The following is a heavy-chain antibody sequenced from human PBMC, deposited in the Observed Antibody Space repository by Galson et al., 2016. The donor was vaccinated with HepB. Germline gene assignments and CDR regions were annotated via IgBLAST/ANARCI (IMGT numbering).Heavy chain of an antibody. Sequence: CAISGDSVSSNSATWNWIRQSSSRGLEWLGRTYYRSAWLDDYAISVKSRISINPDTSKNRFSLHLSSVTPEDTAVYYCTRERRYCSDGSCYSFDYWGLGILVTVSS. J-gene: IGHJ4*02. CDR1: GDSVSSNSAT. D-gene: IGHD2-15*01. V-gene: IGHV6-1*01. CDR2: TYYRSAWLD. CDR3: TRERRYCSDGSCYSFDY.